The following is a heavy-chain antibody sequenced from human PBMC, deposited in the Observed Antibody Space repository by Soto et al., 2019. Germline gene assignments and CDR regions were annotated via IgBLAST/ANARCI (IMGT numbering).Heavy chain of an antibody. J-gene: IGHJ5*02. CDR2: IYYSGST. Sequence: SETLSLTCTVSGGSISSGGYYWSWIRQHPGKGLEWIGYIYYSGSTYYNPSLKSRVTISVDTSKNQFSLKLSSVTAADTAVYYCARDLRRAAAGTGVWFDPWGQGTLVTVSS. CDR3: ARDLRRAAAGTGVWFDP. D-gene: IGHD6-13*01. CDR1: GGSISSGGYY. V-gene: IGHV4-31*03.